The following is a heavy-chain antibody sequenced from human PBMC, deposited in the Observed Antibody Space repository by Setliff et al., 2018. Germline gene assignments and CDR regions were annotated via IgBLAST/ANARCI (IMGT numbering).Heavy chain of an antibody. V-gene: IGHV1-46*01. Sequence: ASVKVSCKASGYTFTGYYMHWVRQAPGQGLEWMGIINPSGGSTSYAQKFQGRVTMTRDTSTSTVYMELSSLRSEGTAVYYCAREAKRNVVVVVAATPVYWGQGTLVTVSS. CDR1: GYTFTGYY. J-gene: IGHJ4*02. CDR3: AREAKRNVVVVVAATPVY. D-gene: IGHD2-15*01. CDR2: INPSGGST.